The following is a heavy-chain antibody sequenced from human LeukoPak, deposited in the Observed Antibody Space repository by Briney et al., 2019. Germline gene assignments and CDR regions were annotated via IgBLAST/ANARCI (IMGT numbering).Heavy chain of an antibody. CDR1: GFTFSSYG. D-gene: IGHD1-1*01. V-gene: IGHV3-33*01. CDR2: IWYDGSNK. J-gene: IGHJ3*02. Sequence: GRSLRLSCAASGFTFSSYGMHWVRQAPGKGLEWVAVIWYDGSNKYYADSAKGRFTISRDNSKNTLYLQMNSLRAEDTAVYYCASSVYNWNDRMVNAFDIWGQGTMVTVSS. CDR3: ASSVYNWNDRMVNAFDI.